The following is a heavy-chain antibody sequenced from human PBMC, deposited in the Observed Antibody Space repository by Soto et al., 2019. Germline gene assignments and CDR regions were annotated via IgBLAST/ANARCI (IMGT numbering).Heavy chain of an antibody. D-gene: IGHD3-9*01. Sequence: SETLSLTCTVSGGSISSYYWSWIRQPPGKGLEWIGYIYYSGSTNYNPSLKSRVTISVDTSKNQFSLKLSSVTAADTAVYYCARFEEGNYDILTGYYGRDYGMDVWGQGTTVTVS. J-gene: IGHJ6*02. CDR2: IYYSGST. CDR3: ARFEEGNYDILTGYYGRDYGMDV. V-gene: IGHV4-59*08. CDR1: GGSISSYY.